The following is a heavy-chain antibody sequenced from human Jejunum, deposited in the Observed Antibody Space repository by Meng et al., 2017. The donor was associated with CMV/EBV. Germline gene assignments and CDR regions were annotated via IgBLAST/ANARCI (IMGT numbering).Heavy chain of an antibody. J-gene: IGHJ5*02. CDR2: IQYDESNE. Sequence: YAMHWVRQAPGEGLEWVAVIQYDESNEYYADSVKGRFTISRDNAMNTLYLQMNSLRSDDTAMYYCATDPPNCSSGNCWGWFDPWGQGTLVTVSS. CDR1: YA. D-gene: IGHD2-15*01. V-gene: IGHV3-30*14. CDR3: ATDPPNCSSGNCWGWFDP.